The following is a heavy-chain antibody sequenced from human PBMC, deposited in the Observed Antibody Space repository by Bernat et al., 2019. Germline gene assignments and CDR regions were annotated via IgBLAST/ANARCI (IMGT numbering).Heavy chain of an antibody. CDR3: AKLDLWFGELFRY. Sequence: EVQLLESGGGLVQPGGSLRLSCAASGFTFSSYAMSWVRQAPGKGLEWVSAISGSGGSTYYADSVKGRFTISRDNSKNTLYPQMNSLRAEDTAVYYCAKLDLWFGELFRYWGQGTLVTVSS. CDR1: GFTFSSYA. J-gene: IGHJ4*02. D-gene: IGHD3-10*01. CDR2: ISGSGGST. V-gene: IGHV3-23*01.